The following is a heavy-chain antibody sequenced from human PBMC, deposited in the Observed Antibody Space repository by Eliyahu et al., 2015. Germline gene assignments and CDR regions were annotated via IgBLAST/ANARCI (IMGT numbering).Heavy chain of an antibody. J-gene: IGHJ4*02. D-gene: IGHD3-10*01. V-gene: IGHV4-59*01. CDR1: GGSISSYY. CDR3: ARERPLGRNSSGIDY. Sequence: QVQLQESGPGLVKPSETLSLTCTVSGGSISSYYWSWIRQPPGKGLEWIGYIYYSGSTNYNPSLKSRVTISVDTSKNQFSLKLSSVTAADTAVYYCARERPLGRNSSGIDYWGQGTLVTVSS. CDR2: IYYSGST.